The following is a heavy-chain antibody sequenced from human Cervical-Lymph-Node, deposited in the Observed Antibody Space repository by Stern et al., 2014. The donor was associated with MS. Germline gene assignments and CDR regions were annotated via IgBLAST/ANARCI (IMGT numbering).Heavy chain of an antibody. J-gene: IGHJ5*02. Sequence: EVQLVQSGAEVKKPGESLKISCKGSGYSFTSYWIGWGRQMPGKGLEWMGIINPGDSDPRYSPSFQGQVTISADKSISTAYLQWSSLKASDTAMYYCARRHCSSRRCGWFDPWGQGTLVTVSS. CDR3: ARRHCSSRRCGWFDP. D-gene: IGHD2-2*01. V-gene: IGHV5-51*01. CDR1: GYSFTSYW. CDR2: INPGDSDP.